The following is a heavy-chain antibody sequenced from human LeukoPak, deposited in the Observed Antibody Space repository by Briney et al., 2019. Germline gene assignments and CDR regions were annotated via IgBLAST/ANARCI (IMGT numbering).Heavy chain of an antibody. D-gene: IGHD5-18*01. CDR3: ASQGGYSYGRRDAFDI. CDR1: GFTFSSYW. J-gene: IGHJ3*02. Sequence: PGGSLRLSCAASGFTFSSYWMSWVRQAPGKGLEWVANIKQDGSEKYYVDSVRGRFTISRDNSKNTLYLQMNSLRAEDTAVYYCASQGGYSYGRRDAFDIWGQGTMVTVSS. V-gene: IGHV3-7*01. CDR2: IKQDGSEK.